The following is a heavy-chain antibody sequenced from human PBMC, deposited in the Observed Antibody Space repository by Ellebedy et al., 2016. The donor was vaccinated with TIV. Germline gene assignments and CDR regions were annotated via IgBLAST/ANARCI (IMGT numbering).Heavy chain of an antibody. CDR3: ARQITMVRVSRLDWFDP. J-gene: IGHJ5*02. Sequence: PGGSLRLSCTVSGGSISSYYWSWIRQPPGKGLEWIGYLYYSGISDYNPSLKSRVTTSIDTSKNQFSLKLSSVTAADTAVYYCARQITMVRVSRLDWFDPWGQGTLVTVSS. V-gene: IGHV4-59*08. D-gene: IGHD3-10*01. CDR1: GGSISSYY. CDR2: LYYSGIS.